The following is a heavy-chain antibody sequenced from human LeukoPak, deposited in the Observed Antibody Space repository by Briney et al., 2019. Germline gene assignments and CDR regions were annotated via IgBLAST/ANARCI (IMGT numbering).Heavy chain of an antibody. Sequence: SETLSLTCTVSGGSISSYYWSWIRQPPGKGLEWIGRISTSGSTHYNPSPKSRVTMSIVTFKIQFSRKLSSVTAADTAVYYCARDRDYVWGSYRPYFDYWGQGTLVTVSS. D-gene: IGHD3-16*02. V-gene: IGHV4-4*07. CDR3: ARDRDYVWGSYRPYFDY. CDR2: ISTSGST. J-gene: IGHJ4*02. CDR1: GGSISSYY.